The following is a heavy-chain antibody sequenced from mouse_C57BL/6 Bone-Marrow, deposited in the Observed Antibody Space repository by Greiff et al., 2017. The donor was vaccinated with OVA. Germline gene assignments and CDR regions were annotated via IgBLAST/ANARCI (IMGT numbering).Heavy chain of an antibody. CDR1: GYTFTSYW. J-gene: IGHJ2*01. CDR2: IDPSDSET. V-gene: IGHV1-52*01. D-gene: IGHD4-1*01. Sequence: VQLQQPGAELVRPGSSVKLSCKASGYTFTSYWMHWVKQRPIQGLEWIGNIDPSDSETHYNQKFKDKATLTVDKSSSTAYMQLSSLTSEDSAVYYCARAGTSQYYFDYWGQGTTLTVSS. CDR3: ARAGTSQYYFDY.